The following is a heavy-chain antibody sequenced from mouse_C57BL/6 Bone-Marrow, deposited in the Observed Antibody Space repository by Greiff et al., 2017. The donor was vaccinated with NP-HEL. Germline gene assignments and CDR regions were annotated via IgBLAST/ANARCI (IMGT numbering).Heavy chain of an antibody. CDR3: ARHESYRSGC. CDR1: GFTFSSYG. D-gene: IGHD1-3*01. V-gene: IGHV5-6*01. CDR2: INSGGSYT. J-gene: IGHJ2*01. Sequence: DVQLQESGADLVKPGGSLKLSCAASGFTFSSYGMSWVRQTPDKRLEWVATINSGGSYTYYPDSVKGRFTISGDNSTHTVYLQMSRLKSEDTAMYYSARHESYRSGCWGQGTTLTVSS.